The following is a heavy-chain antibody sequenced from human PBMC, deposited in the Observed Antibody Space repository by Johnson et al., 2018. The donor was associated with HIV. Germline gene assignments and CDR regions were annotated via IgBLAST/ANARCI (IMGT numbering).Heavy chain of an antibody. D-gene: IGHD5-12*01. CDR2: ISYDGSNK. CDR1: GFTFSSYA. CDR3: AKEGRYVEGAFDI. Sequence: QVQLVESGGGVVQPGRSLRLSCAASGFTFSSYAMHWVSQAPGKGLEWVAVISYDGSNKYYADSVKGRFTISRDNSKNTLYLQMNSLRAEDTAVYYCAKEGRYVEGAFDIWGQGTMVTVSS. J-gene: IGHJ3*02. V-gene: IGHV3-30*04.